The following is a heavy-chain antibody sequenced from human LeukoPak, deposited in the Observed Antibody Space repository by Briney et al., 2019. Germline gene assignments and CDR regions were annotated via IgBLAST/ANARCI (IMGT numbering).Heavy chain of an antibody. V-gene: IGHV1-18*01. CDR2: ISAYNGNT. Sequence: ASVKVSCKASGYTFTSYGISWVRQAPGQELEWMGWISAYNGNTNYAQKLQGRVTMTTDTSTSTAYMELRSLRSDDTAVYYCARDPQQLVGATGGGFNFWGQGTLVTVPS. D-gene: IGHD1-26*01. CDR1: GYTFTSYG. CDR3: ARDPQQLVGATGGGFNF. J-gene: IGHJ4*02.